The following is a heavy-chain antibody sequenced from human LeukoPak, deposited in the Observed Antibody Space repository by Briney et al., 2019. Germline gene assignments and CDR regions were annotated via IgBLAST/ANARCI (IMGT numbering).Heavy chain of an antibody. J-gene: IGHJ3*02. CDR3: ARHAGWYYDSSRKAFDI. CDR2: IYHSGST. CDR1: GGSIKSNNW. Sequence: SGTLSLTCAVSGGSIKSNNWWSWVRQPPGKGLEWIGEIYHSGSTNYNPSLESRVTVSVDKSKNQFSLKLSSVTAADTAVYYCARHAGWYYDSSRKAFDIWGQGTMVTVSS. D-gene: IGHD3-22*01. V-gene: IGHV4-4*02.